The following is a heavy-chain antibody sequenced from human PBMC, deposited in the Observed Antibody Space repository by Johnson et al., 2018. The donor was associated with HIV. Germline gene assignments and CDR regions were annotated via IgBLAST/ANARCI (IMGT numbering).Heavy chain of an antibody. J-gene: IGHJ3*01. Sequence: VQLVESGGGVVQPGRSLRLSCAASGFTFSSYAMHWVRQAPGKGLEWVAVISYDGSNKYYADSVKGRFTISRDNSKNTLYLQMNSLRPEDTAVFYCAKTRMGGILDAFDLWGQGTMVIVS. CDR1: GFTFSSYA. D-gene: IGHD3-10*01. CDR3: AKTRMGGILDAFDL. V-gene: IGHV3-30-3*02. CDR2: ISYDGSNK.